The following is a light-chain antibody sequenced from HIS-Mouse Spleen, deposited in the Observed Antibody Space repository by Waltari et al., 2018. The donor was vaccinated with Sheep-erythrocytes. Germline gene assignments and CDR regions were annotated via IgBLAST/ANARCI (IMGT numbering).Light chain of an antibody. Sequence: QSALTHPRSVSGSPGQSVTISCTGTSSDVGGYNYVSWDQQHPGKAPKRMIYDVSKRPSGVPDRFSGSKSGNTASLTISGLQAEDEADYYCCSYAGSSTPWVFGGGTKLTVL. V-gene: IGLV2-11*01. CDR3: CSYAGSSTPWV. CDR2: DVS. CDR1: SSDVGGYNY. J-gene: IGLJ3*02.